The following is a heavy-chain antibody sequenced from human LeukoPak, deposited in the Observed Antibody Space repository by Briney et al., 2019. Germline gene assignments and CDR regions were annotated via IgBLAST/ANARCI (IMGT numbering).Heavy chain of an antibody. Sequence: GGSLRLSCTASGFTFGDYAMSWFRQAPGKGLEWVGFIRSKAYGGTTEYAASVKGRFTISRDDSKSIAYLQMNSLKTEDTAVYYCTREGLRYSYDRYYYYYGMDVWGQGTTVTVSS. D-gene: IGHD5-18*01. V-gene: IGHV3-49*03. CDR2: IRSKAYGGTT. CDR3: TREGLRYSYDRYYYYYGMDV. J-gene: IGHJ6*02. CDR1: GFTFGDYA.